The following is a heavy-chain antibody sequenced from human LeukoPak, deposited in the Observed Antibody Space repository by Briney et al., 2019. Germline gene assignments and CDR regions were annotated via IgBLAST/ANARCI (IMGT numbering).Heavy chain of an antibody. D-gene: IGHD3-10*01. CDR3: ARDMYSMSSARGAY. CDR1: GFTFSDYW. CDR2: INGDGSST. V-gene: IGHV3-74*01. Sequence: GGSLRLSCAASGFTFSDYWMRWVRQAPGKGLVWVARINGDGSSTTYVGSVRGRFTISRDNAKKTLYLQMNSLRAEDAAVYYCARDMYSMSSARGAYWGQGTLVTVSS. J-gene: IGHJ4*02.